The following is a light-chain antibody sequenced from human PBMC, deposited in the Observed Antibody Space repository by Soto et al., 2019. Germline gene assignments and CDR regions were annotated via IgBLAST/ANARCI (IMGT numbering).Light chain of an antibody. CDR2: DAS. CDR1: QSVSNY. V-gene: IGKV3-11*01. Sequence: EIVWTQSPATLSLSPGERATLSCRASQSVSNYLAWYQQKPGQAPRLLIYDASNRATGIPARFSGSGSGTDFTLTISSLEPEDFAVYYCQQRSNWPPTWTFGQGTQVEIK. J-gene: IGKJ1*01. CDR3: QQRSNWPPTWT.